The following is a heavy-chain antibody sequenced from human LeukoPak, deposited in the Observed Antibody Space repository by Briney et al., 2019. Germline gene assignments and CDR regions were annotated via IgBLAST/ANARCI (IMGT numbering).Heavy chain of an antibody. D-gene: IGHD6-19*01. CDR3: ARDVTGFDSSGPFFDY. CDR1: GGTFSSYA. V-gene: IGHV1-69*04. CDR2: IIPILGIA. Sequence: ASVKVSFKASGGTFSSYAISWVRQAPGQGLEWMGRIIPILGIANYAQKFQGRVTITADKSTSTAYMELSSLRSEDTAVYYCARDVTGFDSSGPFFDYWGQGTLVTVSS. J-gene: IGHJ4*02.